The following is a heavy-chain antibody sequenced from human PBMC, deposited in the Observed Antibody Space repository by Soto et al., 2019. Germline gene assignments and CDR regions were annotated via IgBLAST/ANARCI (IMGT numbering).Heavy chain of an antibody. Sequence: QVQLQESGPGLVKPSGTLSLTCAVSGVSISSNNWWSWVRQPPGKGLEWIGEMYHTGSTNYNPSLKSRGTISVEKSTNHFSLELNSVTAADTAVYYCARSSRYQYDSSEGNFDYWGQGTLVTVSS. V-gene: IGHV4-4*02. J-gene: IGHJ4*02. CDR2: MYHTGST. CDR1: GVSISSNNW. CDR3: ARSSRYQYDSSEGNFDY. D-gene: IGHD3-22*01.